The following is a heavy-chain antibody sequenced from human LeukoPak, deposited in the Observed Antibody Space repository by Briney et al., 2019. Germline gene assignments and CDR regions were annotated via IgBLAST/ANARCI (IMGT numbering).Heavy chain of an antibody. D-gene: IGHD6-13*01. CDR3: ARDNRIAAAGTYYYYGMDV. CDR1: GGSISSYY. J-gene: IGHJ6*02. V-gene: IGHV4-59*01. Sequence: SETLSLTCTVSGGSISSYYWSWIRQPPGKGLEWIGCIYYSGSTNYNPSLKSRVTISVDTSKNQFSLKLSSVTAADTAVYYCARDNRIAAAGTYYYYGMDVWGQGTTVTVSS. CDR2: IYYSGST.